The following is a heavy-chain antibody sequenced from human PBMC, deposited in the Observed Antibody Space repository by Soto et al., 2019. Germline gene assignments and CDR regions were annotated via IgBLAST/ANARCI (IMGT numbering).Heavy chain of an antibody. Sequence: GGSLRLSCAASGFTFSSYAMSWVRQAPGKGLEWVSAISGSGGSTYYADSVKGRFTISRDNSKNTLYLQMNSLRAEDTAVYYCAKDRQLVPIRCYFDYWGQGTLVTVSS. V-gene: IGHV3-23*01. D-gene: IGHD6-6*01. CDR1: GFTFSSYA. CDR3: AKDRQLVPIRCYFDY. J-gene: IGHJ4*02. CDR2: ISGSGGST.